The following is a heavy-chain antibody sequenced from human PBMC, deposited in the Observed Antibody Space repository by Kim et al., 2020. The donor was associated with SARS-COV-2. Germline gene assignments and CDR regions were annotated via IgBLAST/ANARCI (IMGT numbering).Heavy chain of an antibody. CDR2: ITGSGAWT. D-gene: IGHD1-1*01. CDR3: SKDPIAGGKLVWFDP. Sequence: GGSLRLSCAASGFTFSTYAMNWVRQAPGKGLEWVSTITGSGAWTDYADSEKGRFTISRDNSKNTPYLQMNSLRAEGTALYYCSKDPIAGGKLVWFDPWGPGTLVTVSS. CDR1: GFTFSTYA. J-gene: IGHJ5*02. V-gene: IGHV3-23*01.